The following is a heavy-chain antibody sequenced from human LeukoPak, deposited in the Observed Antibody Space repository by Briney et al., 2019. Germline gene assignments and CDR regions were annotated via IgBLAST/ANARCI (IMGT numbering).Heavy chain of an antibody. CDR2: IWYDGSNK. CDR1: GFTFSSYG. J-gene: IGHJ6*03. CDR3: ARARLFGSRYYMDV. Sequence: PGRSLRPSCAASGFTFSSYGMHWVRQAPGKGLEWVAVIWYDGSNKYYADSVKGRFTISRDNSKNTLYLQMNSLRADDTAVYYCARARLFGSRYYMDVWGKGTTVTVSS. V-gene: IGHV3-33*01. D-gene: IGHD3-22*01.